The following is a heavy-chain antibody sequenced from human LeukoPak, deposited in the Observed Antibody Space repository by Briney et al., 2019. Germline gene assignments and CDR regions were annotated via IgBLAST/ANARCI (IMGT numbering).Heavy chain of an antibody. CDR1: GFTFSSYW. CDR3: ARDTPSGAAAVDIGF. V-gene: IGHV3-7*01. CDR2: IKQDGSEK. D-gene: IGHD6-13*01. J-gene: IGHJ4*02. Sequence: GGSLRLSCAASGFTFSSYWMSWVRQAPGKGLEWVANIKQDGSEKYYVDSVKGRFTISRDNAKNSLYLQMNSLRAEDTAVYYCARDTPSGAAAVDIGFWGQGTLVTVSS.